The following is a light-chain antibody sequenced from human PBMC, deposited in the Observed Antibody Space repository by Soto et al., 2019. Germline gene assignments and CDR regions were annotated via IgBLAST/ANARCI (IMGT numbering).Light chain of an antibody. J-gene: IGKJ3*01. CDR2: GAT. CDR3: QQSYSSPFT. CDR1: PTISNY. V-gene: IGKV1-39*01. Sequence: DIQMTQSPSSLSASVGDRVTIICRASPTISNYLNWYQQKPGKAPKVLIYGATRLQSGVPSRFSGSGVGTDFTLTISSLQPEDFATYYCQQSYSSPFTFGPGTKGIS.